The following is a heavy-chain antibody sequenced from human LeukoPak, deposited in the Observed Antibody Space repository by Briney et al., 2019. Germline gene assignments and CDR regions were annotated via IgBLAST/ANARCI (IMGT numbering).Heavy chain of an antibody. CDR2: ISWNSETI. J-gene: IGHJ4*02. Sequence: GGSLRLSCAASGFTFSSYAMSWVRQAPGKGLEWVSGISWNSETIGYADSVKGRFTISRGNAKNSLYLQMNSLRAEDTALYYCATNGGGDSGYGNFDYWGQGTLVTVSS. D-gene: IGHD5-12*01. CDR1: GFTFSSYA. V-gene: IGHV3-9*01. CDR3: ATNGGGDSGYGNFDY.